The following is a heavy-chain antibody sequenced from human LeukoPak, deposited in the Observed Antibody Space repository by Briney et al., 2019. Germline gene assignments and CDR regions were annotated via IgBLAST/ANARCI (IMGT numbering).Heavy chain of an antibody. CDR1: GFTFSSYA. CDR3: ARGGRGYEDAFDI. J-gene: IGHJ3*02. CDR2: ISYDGSDK. Sequence: GGSLRLSCAASGFTFSSYAMYWVRQAPGKGPEWVAVISYDGSDKFYADSVKGRFTISRDSSKNTLYLQMNSLRAEDTAVYYCARGGRGYEDAFDIWGQGTMVTVSS. V-gene: IGHV3-30*04. D-gene: IGHD3-22*01.